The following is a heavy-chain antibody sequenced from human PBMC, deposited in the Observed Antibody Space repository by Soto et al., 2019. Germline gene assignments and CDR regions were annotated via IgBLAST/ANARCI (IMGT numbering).Heavy chain of an antibody. CDR1: GYTFTSYG. J-gene: IGHJ6*02. CDR2: ISAYNGNT. Sequence: QVQLVQSGAEVKKPGASVKVSCKASGYTFTSYGISWVRQAPGQGLEWMGWISAYNGNTNYAQKLQGRVTMTTDTSTSTAYMELRSLRSDDTAVYYCAIVVPAAGYYYYGMEVWGQGTTVTVSS. CDR3: AIVVPAAGYYYYGMEV. D-gene: IGHD2-2*01. V-gene: IGHV1-18*01.